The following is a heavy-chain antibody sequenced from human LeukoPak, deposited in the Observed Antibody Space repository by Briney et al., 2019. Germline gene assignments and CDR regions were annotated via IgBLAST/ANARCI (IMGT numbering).Heavy chain of an antibody. CDR3: ARVVAAAGMYYFDY. CDR1: GYTFTSYA. V-gene: IGHV1-3*01. Sequence: ASVKVSCKASGYTFTSYAMHWVRQAPGQRLEWMGWINAGNGNTKYSQKFQGRVTITRNTSASTAYMELSSLRSEDTAVYYCARVVAAAGMYYFDYWGQGTLVTVSS. D-gene: IGHD6-13*01. CDR2: INAGNGNT. J-gene: IGHJ4*02.